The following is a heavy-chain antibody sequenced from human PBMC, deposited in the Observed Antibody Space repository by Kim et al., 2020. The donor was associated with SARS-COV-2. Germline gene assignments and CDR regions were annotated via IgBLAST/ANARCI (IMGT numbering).Heavy chain of an antibody. D-gene: IGHD4-4*01. CDR2: ISWDGSST. CDR3: AKAPDYMLNSGMDV. J-gene: IGHJ6*02. CDR1: GFTFDDYT. Sequence: GGSLRLSCAASGFTFDDYTMHWVRQAPGKSLEWVSLISWDGSSTNYLDSVKGRFTISRDNSKNSLYLQMNSLRTEDTALYYCAKAPDYMLNSGMDVWGQGTTVTVSS. V-gene: IGHV3-43*01.